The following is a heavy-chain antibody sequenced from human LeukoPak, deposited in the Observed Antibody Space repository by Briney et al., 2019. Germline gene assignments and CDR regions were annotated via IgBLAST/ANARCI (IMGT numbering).Heavy chain of an antibody. D-gene: IGHD4-23*01. J-gene: IGHJ3*02. CDR3: VRTTTVVTPYDAFDI. CDR1: GGSISSYY. Sequence: SETLSLTCTVSGGSISSYYWSWIRQPPGKGLEWIGYIYYSGSTNYNPSLKSRVTISVDTSKNQFSLKLSSVTAADTAVYYCVRTTTVVTPYDAFDIWGQGIMVTVSS. V-gene: IGHV4-59*08. CDR2: IYYSGST.